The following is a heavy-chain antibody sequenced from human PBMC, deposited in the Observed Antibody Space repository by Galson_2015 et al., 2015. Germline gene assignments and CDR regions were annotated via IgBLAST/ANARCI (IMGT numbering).Heavy chain of an antibody. CDR2: IYSGGST. V-gene: IGHV3-53*01. CDR3: ARDKTAYSDYGMDV. J-gene: IGHJ6*02. CDR1: GFTFSTFA. Sequence: SLRLSCAASGFTFSTFAMHWVRQAPGKGLEWVSVIYSGGSTYYADSVKGRFTISRDNSKNTLYLQMNSLRAEDTAVYYCARDKTAYSDYGMDVWGQGTTVTVSS. D-gene: IGHD6-13*01.